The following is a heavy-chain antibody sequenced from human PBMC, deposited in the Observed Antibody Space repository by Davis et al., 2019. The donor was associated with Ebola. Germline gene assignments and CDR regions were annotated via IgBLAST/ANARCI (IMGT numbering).Heavy chain of an antibody. D-gene: IGHD3-16*01. CDR1: GFSFSSHW. V-gene: IGHV3-7*03. Sequence: PGGSLRLSCAASGFSFSSHWMSWVRQAPGKGLEWVANIRQDGSEKHHVASVKGRFTISRDNAKNSLYLQMNSLRAEDTAVYYCAREAVWRFDPWGQGTLVTVSS. CDR2: IRQDGSEK. CDR3: AREAVWRFDP. J-gene: IGHJ5*02.